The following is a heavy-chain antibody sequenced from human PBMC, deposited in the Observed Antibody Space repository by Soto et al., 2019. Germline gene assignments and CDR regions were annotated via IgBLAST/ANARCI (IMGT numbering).Heavy chain of an antibody. J-gene: IGHJ5*02. D-gene: IGHD3-10*01. V-gene: IGHV1-46*01. CDR2: INPSDGST. Sequence: GASVKVSCKASGYSFISYYIHWVRQAPGRGLEWTGTINPSDGSTSHAQKFQGRLTMTRDTSTSTVYMELSSLRSEDTAVYYCARQSSMVSIDPWGQGTLVTVYS. CDR1: GYSFISYY. CDR3: ARQSSMVSIDP.